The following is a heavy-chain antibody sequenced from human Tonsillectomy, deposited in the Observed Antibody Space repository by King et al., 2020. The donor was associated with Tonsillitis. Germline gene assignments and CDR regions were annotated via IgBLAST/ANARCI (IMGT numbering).Heavy chain of an antibody. CDR1: GFTFSSYG. CDR2: ISYDGSNK. D-gene: IGHD3-3*01. CDR3: AKDLKFVRLLEWLGGCPPVAYYYYGMDV. Sequence: VQLVESGGGVVQPGRSLRLSCAASGFTFSSYGMHWVRQAPGKGLEWVAVISYDGSNKYYADSVKGRFTISRDNSKNTLYLQMNSLRAEDTPVYYCAKDLKFVRLLEWLGGCPPVAYYYYGMDVWGQGTTVTVSS. V-gene: IGHV3-30*18. J-gene: IGHJ6*02.